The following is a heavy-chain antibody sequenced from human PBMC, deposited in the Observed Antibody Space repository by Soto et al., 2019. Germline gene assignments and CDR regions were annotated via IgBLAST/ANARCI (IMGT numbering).Heavy chain of an antibody. Sequence: QVQVQQSGAEVKEPGASVRISCKASGYTFISYYMHWVRQAPGQGLEWMGIVDPSGARTTYAQRFRGRVTMTWDTSRSTVDMDMTSLRPDYTAVYFCATTIIYGDPGDYWGQGTVVSVSS. CDR3: ATTIIYGDPGDY. J-gene: IGHJ4*02. D-gene: IGHD4-17*01. CDR2: VDPSGART. V-gene: IGHV1-46*01. CDR1: GYTFISYY.